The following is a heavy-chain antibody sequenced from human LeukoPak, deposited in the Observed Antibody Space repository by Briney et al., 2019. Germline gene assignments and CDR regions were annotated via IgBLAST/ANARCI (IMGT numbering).Heavy chain of an antibody. Sequence: LGASATVSCTVSGYTLTELFMYWVRQAPGKGLECMGGFDPEDGEAIYAQKFQGRVAMTEDASTDTAYMELSSLRSEDTAVYYCASRQNTAVAGPGAFDIWGQGTMVTVSS. CDR2: FDPEDGEA. D-gene: IGHD6-19*01. CDR1: GYTLTELF. CDR3: ASRQNTAVAGPGAFDI. J-gene: IGHJ3*02. V-gene: IGHV1-24*01.